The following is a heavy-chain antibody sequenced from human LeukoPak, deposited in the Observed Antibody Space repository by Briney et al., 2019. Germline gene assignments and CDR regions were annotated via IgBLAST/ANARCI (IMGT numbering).Heavy chain of an antibody. Sequence: SETLSLTCAVYGGSFSGYYWSWIRQPPGKGLEWIGEINHSGSTNYNPSLKSRVTISVDTSKNQFSLKLSSVTAADTAVYYCARQEQLPANWFDPWGQGTLVTVSS. V-gene: IGHV4-34*01. CDR2: INHSGST. J-gene: IGHJ5*02. D-gene: IGHD6-13*01. CDR3: ARQEQLPANWFDP. CDR1: GGSFSGYY.